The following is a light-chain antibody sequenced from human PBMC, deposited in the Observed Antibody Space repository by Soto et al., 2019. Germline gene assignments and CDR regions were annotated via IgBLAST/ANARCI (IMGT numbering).Light chain of an antibody. CDR2: GAS. CDR3: QQYGSSLWT. J-gene: IGKJ1*01. CDR1: QSVSSSY. V-gene: IGKV3-20*01. Sequence: EIVLTQSPGTLSLSPGERATLSCRASQSVSSSYLAWYQQKPGQAPRLLIYGASSRATGIPDRFSGSGSGTAFPLTISRLEPEEFAVYYCQQYGSSLWTFDEGTKVEIK.